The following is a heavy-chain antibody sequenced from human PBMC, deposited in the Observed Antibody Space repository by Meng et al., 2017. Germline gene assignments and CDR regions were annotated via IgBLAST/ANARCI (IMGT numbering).Heavy chain of an antibody. D-gene: IGHD3-22*01. J-gene: IGHJ4*02. V-gene: IGHV3-21*01. Sequence: GESLKISCAASGFTFSSYSMNWVRQAPGKGLEWVSSISSSSSYIYYADSVKGRFTISRDNAKNSLYLQMNSLRAEDTAVYYCARAPKGRTYYYDSSGYYASSFDYWGQGTLVTSYS. CDR1: GFTFSSYS. CDR2: ISSSSSYI. CDR3: ARAPKGRTYYYDSSGYYASSFDY.